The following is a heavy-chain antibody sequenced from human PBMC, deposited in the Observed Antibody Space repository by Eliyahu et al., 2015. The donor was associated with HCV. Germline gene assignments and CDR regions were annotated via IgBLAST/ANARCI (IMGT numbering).Heavy chain of an antibody. V-gene: IGHV4-39*01. CDR3: ARRKEVGATNYFDY. CDR1: GXXITXSSYY. J-gene: IGHJ4*02. D-gene: IGHD1-26*01. CDR2: FYYSGST. Sequence: QLQLQESGPGLVKPSXTLXLTCSFXGXXITXSSYYXGWXRQPPGKGLEWIGSFYYSGSTYYNPSLKSRVTISVDTSKNQFSLNLSSVTAADTAVYYCARRKEVGATNYFDYWGQGTLVTVSS.